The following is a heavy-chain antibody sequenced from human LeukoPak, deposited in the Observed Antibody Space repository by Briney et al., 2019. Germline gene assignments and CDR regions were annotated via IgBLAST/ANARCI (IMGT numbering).Heavy chain of an antibody. CDR2: ISYEGGNK. V-gene: IGHV3-30*18. CDR1: GFIFSTYG. D-gene: IGHD5-24*01. Sequence: PGGFLRLSCVASGFIFSTYGMNWVRQAPGKGLEWVAVISYEGGNKDYSDSVKGRFTISRDNSKSTLYPQLNSLRADDTAVYYCAKDRHRGGYDPDGMDVWGQGTTVTVSS. CDR3: AKDRHRGGYDPDGMDV. J-gene: IGHJ6*02.